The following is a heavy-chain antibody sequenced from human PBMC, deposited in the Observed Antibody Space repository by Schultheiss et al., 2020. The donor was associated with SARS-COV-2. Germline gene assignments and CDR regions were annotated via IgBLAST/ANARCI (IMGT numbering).Heavy chain of an antibody. CDR1: GGSFSGYY. Sequence: SQTLSLTCAVYGGSFSGYYWSWIRQPPGKGLEWIGEINHSGSTNYNPSLKSRVTISVDTSKNQFSLKLSSVTAADTAVYYCARGYRYCSSTSCYLRYYYYYMDVWGKGTTVIVSS. D-gene: IGHD2-2*01. CDR3: ARGYRYCSSTSCYLRYYYYYMDV. V-gene: IGHV4-34*01. J-gene: IGHJ6*03. CDR2: INHSGST.